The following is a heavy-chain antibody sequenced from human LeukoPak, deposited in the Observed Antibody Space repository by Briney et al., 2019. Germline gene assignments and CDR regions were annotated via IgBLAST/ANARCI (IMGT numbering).Heavy chain of an antibody. V-gene: IGHV1-2*02. Sequence: ASVKASCKASEYTFIGHYMHWVRQAPGQGLEWMGWINPNSGATNYAQKFQGRVTMTRDTSISTAYMELSSLRSDDTAVYYCATSSAGIQLNFFDYWGQGTLVTVSS. CDR2: INPNSGAT. J-gene: IGHJ4*02. CDR1: EYTFIGHY. D-gene: IGHD1-1*01. CDR3: ATSSAGIQLNFFDY.